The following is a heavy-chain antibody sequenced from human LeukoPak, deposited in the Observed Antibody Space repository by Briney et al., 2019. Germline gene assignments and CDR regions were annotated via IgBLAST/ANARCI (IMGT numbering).Heavy chain of an antibody. J-gene: IGHJ6*03. D-gene: IGHD3-9*01. V-gene: IGHV4-38-2*02. CDR2: IYHSGST. CDR3: ARVKSWGILTGYYSYMDV. CDR1: GFSISSGYY. Sequence: SETLSLTCNVSGFSISSGYYWGWIRQPPGKGLDWIGSIYHSGSTYYNPSLKSRVTISVDTSKNQFSLKLSSVTAADTAVYYCARVKSWGILTGYYSYMDVWGIGTTVTVSS.